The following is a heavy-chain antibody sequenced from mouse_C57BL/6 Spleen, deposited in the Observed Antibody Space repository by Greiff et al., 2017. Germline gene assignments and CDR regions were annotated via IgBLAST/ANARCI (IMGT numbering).Heavy chain of an antibody. CDR1: GYSFTGYY. V-gene: IGHV1-42*01. D-gene: IGHD3-2*02. Sequence: EVQLQESGPELVKPGASVKISCKASGYSFTGYYMNWVKQSPEKSLEWIGEINPSTGGTTYNQKFKAKATLTVDKSSSTAYMQLKSLTSEDSAVYYCARKERQLREGFAYWGQGTLVTVSA. J-gene: IGHJ3*01. CDR2: INPSTGGT. CDR3: ARKERQLREGFAY.